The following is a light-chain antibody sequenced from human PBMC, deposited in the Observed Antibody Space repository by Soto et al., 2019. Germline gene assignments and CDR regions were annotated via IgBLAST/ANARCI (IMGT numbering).Light chain of an antibody. CDR1: QGISDY. V-gene: IGKV1-9*01. CDR2: AAS. CDR3: QQLNSYPIT. Sequence: DIQLTQSPSFLSASVGDRVTITCRASQGISDYFAWYQQKLGKAPKLLIYAASTLQSGVPSRFNGSGSGTEFTLTISSLQPEDFATYYCQQLNSYPITFGQGTRLEIK. J-gene: IGKJ5*01.